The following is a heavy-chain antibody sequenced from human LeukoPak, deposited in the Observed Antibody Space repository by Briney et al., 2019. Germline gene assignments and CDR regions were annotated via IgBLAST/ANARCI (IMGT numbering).Heavy chain of an antibody. J-gene: IGHJ4*02. CDR1: GGSTSSSSYY. V-gene: IGHV4-39*07. Sequence: SETLSLTCTVSGGSTSSSSYYWGWIRQPPGKGLEWIGSTYYSGSTYYNPSFQGQVTISADKSISTAYLQWSSLKASDTAMYYCARLGGVDSWGQGTLVTVSS. CDR2: TYYSGST. CDR3: ARLGGVDS.